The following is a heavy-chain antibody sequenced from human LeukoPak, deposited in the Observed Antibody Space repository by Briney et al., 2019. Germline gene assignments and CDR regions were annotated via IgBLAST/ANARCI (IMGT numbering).Heavy chain of an antibody. Sequence: GRSLRLSCTASGFTFGDYAMSWVRQAPGKGLEWVGFIRSKAYGGTTEYAASVKGRFTISRDDSKGIAYLQMNSLKTEDTAVYYCTRVGDYDFWSGRYYFDYWGQGTLDTVSS. V-gene: IGHV3-49*04. J-gene: IGHJ4*02. CDR2: IRSKAYGGTT. D-gene: IGHD3-3*01. CDR1: GFTFGDYA. CDR3: TRVGDYDFWSGRYYFDY.